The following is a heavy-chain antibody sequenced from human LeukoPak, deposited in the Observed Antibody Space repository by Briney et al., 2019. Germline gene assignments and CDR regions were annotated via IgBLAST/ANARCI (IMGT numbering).Heavy chain of an antibody. D-gene: IGHD2-15*01. J-gene: IGHJ4*02. CDR2: TSGSGGST. CDR1: GFTFSSYA. CDR3: AKDCSGGSCYSFDY. V-gene: IGHV3-23*01. Sequence: PGGSLRLSCAASGFTFSSYAMSWVRQAPGKGLEWVSATSGSGGSTYYADSVKGRFTISRDNSKNTLYLQMNSLRAEDTAVYYCAKDCSGGSCYSFDYWGQGTLVTVSS.